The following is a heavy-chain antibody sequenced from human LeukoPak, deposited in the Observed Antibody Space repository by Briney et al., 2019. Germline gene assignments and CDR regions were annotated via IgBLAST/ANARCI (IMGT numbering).Heavy chain of an antibody. CDR3: AKGLLLQYSSGWSYYFDY. V-gene: IGHV3-23*01. CDR2: ISGSGGST. CDR1: GFTFNNYA. Sequence: GGSLRLSCAASGFTFNNYAMNWVRQAPGKGLEWVSAISGSGGSTYYADSVKGRFTISRDNSKNTLYLQMNSLRAEDTAVYYCAKGLLLQYSSGWSYYFDYWGQGTLVTVSS. D-gene: IGHD6-19*01. J-gene: IGHJ4*02.